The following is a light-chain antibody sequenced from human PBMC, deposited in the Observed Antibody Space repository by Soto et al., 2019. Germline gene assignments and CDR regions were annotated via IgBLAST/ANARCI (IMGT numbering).Light chain of an antibody. CDR1: QSVSSY. CDR3: QQRSNWPIT. J-gene: IGKJ5*01. V-gene: IGKV3-11*01. Sequence: EIVMTQSPATLSVSPGERATLSCRASQSVSSYLAWYQQKPGQAPRLVIYDVSNRATGIPARFSGSGSGTDFTLTISSLEPEDSAVYYCQQRSNWPITFGQGTRLEIK. CDR2: DVS.